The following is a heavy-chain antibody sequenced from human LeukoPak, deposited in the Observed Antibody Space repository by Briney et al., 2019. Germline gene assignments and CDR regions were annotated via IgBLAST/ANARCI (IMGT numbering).Heavy chain of an antibody. D-gene: IGHD3-10*01. Sequence: ASVKVSCKVSGYTLTELSMHWARQAPGKGLEWMGGFDPEDGETIYAQKFQGRVTMTEDTSTDTAYMELSSLRSEDTAVYYCATDHRGGSGSYYNTLYYYGMDVWGQGTTVTVSS. CDR3: ATDHRGGSGSYYNTLYYYGMDV. J-gene: IGHJ6*02. V-gene: IGHV1-24*01. CDR1: GYTLTELS. CDR2: FDPEDGET.